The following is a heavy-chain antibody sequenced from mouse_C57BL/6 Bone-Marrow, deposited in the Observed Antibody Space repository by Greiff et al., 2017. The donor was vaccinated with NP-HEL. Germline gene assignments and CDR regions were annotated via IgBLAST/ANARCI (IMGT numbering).Heavy chain of an antibody. J-gene: IGHJ3*01. CDR2: INPGSGGT. V-gene: IGHV1-54*01. Sequence: QVQLKESGAELVRPGTSVKVSCKASGYAFTNYLIEWVKQRPGRGLEWIGVINPGSGGTNYNEKFKGKATLTADKSSSTAYMQLSSLTSEDSAVYSCARGGIYYDDAWFAYWGKGTLVTVSA. CDR1: GYAFTNYL. CDR3: ARGGIYYDDAWFAY. D-gene: IGHD2-4*01.